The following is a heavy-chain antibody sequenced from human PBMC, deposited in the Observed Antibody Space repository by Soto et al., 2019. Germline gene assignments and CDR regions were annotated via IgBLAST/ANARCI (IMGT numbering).Heavy chain of an antibody. CDR3: ARFLLGIAAAGNWSDP. D-gene: IGHD6-13*01. CDR1: GGSISSSSYY. J-gene: IGHJ5*02. CDR2: IYYSGST. V-gene: IGHV4-39*01. Sequence: SETLSLTCTVSGGSISSSSYYWGWIRQPPGKGLEWIGSIYYSGSTYYNPSLKSRVTISVDTSKNQFSLKLSSVTAADTAVYYCARFLLGIAAAGNWSDPWGQGTLVTVSS.